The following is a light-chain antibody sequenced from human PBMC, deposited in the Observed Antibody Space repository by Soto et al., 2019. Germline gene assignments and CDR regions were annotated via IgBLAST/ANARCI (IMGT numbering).Light chain of an antibody. J-gene: IGLJ2*01. V-gene: IGLV2-23*02. CDR3: CSYAGSSTLVV. Sequence: QSALTQPASVSGSPGQSSTISCTGTSSDVGSYNLVSWYQQHPGKAPKLTIYEVSKRPSGVSNRFSGSKSGNTASLTISGLQAEDEADYYCCSYAGSSTLVVFGGGTKLTVL. CDR1: SSDVGSYNL. CDR2: EVS.